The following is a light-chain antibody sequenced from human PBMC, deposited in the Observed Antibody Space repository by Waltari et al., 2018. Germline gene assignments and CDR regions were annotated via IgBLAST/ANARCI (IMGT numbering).Light chain of an antibody. J-gene: IGLJ2*01. CDR3: CSYAGSYTL. Sequence: QSALTQPRSVSGSPGQSVTISCTGTSNDIGSNNFVSWYQYHPGKVPKLMIHDINERPSGVPDRFSGSKSGNTASRTISGLQADDEADYYCCSYAGSYTLFGGGTKLTVL. CDR2: DIN. CDR1: SNDIGSNNF. V-gene: IGLV2-11*01.